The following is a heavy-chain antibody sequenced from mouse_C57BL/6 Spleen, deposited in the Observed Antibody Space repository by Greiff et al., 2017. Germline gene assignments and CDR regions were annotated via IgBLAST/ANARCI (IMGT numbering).Heavy chain of an antibody. Sequence: EVMLVESGGGLVQPGGSLKLSCAASGFTFSDYYMYWVRQTPEKRLEWVAYISNGGGSTYYPDTVKGRFTISRDNAKNTLYLQMSRLKSEDTAMYYCARGGNPYAMDYWGQGTSVTVSS. D-gene: IGHD2-1*01. J-gene: IGHJ4*01. CDR2: ISNGGGST. V-gene: IGHV5-12*01. CDR1: GFTFSDYY. CDR3: ARGGNPYAMDY.